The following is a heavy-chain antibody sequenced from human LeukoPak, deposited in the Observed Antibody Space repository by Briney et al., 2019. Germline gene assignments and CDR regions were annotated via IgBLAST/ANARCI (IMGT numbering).Heavy chain of an antibody. Sequence: PGGSLRLSCAASGFTFSSYWMNWVRQAPGKGLEWVSSISSSSSYIYYADSVKGRFTISRDNAKNSLYLQMNSLRAEDTAVYYCARDAGYDFWSGYYNYYYYYGMDVWGQGTTVTVSS. V-gene: IGHV3-21*01. CDR1: GFTFSSYW. J-gene: IGHJ6*02. CDR3: ARDAGYDFWSGYYNYYYYYGMDV. CDR2: ISSSSSYI. D-gene: IGHD3-3*01.